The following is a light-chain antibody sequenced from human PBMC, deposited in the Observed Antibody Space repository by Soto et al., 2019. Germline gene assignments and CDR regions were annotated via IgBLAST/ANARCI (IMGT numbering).Light chain of an antibody. CDR1: QSVSSSY. J-gene: IGKJ2*01. CDR3: QQYGSSPYT. V-gene: IGKV3-20*01. CDR2: GVS. Sequence: DIVLTQSPGTLSLSPGERGTLSCRASQSVSSSYLAWYQQKPGQAPRLLIYGVSSRATGIPDRFSGSGSGTDFTLTISRLEPEDFAVYYCQQYGSSPYTFGQGTKLEIK.